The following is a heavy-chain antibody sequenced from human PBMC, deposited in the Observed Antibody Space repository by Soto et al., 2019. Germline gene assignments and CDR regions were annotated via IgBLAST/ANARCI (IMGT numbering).Heavy chain of an antibody. Sequence: PSATLSLTRTASGRSISNYYWSWIRQPPGKGLEWIGYIYYSGSTNYNPSLKSRVTISVDTSKNQFSLKLSSVTAADTAVYYCARRWGGTFDIWGQGTMVT. CDR2: IYYSGST. J-gene: IGHJ3*02. D-gene: IGHD3-10*01. CDR3: ARRWGGTFDI. CDR1: GRSISNYY. V-gene: IGHV4-59*08.